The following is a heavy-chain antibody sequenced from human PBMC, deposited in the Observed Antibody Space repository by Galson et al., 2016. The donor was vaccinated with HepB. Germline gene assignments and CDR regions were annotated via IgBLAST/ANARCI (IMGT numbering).Heavy chain of an antibody. V-gene: IGHV4-61*01. D-gene: IGHD3-10*01. Sequence: SETLSLTCTVSGGSVSSGHYHWSWIRQSPGKGLEWIGYIYYSGSTNYNPSLKSRVTILIDTSKNQFSLKLSSVTAADTAIYYCALYGSGSYSDTFDYWGQGTLVTVSS. J-gene: IGHJ4*02. CDR1: GGSVSSGHYH. CDR2: IYYSGST. CDR3: ALYGSGSYSDTFDY.